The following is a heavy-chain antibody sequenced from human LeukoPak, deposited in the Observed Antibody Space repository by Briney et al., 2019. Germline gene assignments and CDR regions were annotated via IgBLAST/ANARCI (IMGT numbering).Heavy chain of an antibody. CDR3: AHIDNGDY. CDR1: GFTFSTYW. V-gene: IGHV3-7*03. Sequence: GGSLRLSCAASGFTFSTYWMDWVRQAPGKGLEWVANIKEDGSEKYYEDSVKGRFTISRDNAKNSLYLQMNSLRAEDTAVYYCAHIDNGDYRGQGTLVTVSS. J-gene: IGHJ4*02. CDR2: IKEDGSEK. D-gene: IGHD5-12*01.